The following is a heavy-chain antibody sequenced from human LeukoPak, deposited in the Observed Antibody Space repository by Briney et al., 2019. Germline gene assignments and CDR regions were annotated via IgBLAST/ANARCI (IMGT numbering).Heavy chain of an antibody. V-gene: IGHV3-30*02. CDR1: GFTFSSYG. Sequence: GGSLRLSCAASGFTFSSYGMHWVRQAPGKGLEWVAFIRYDGSNNYYADSVKGRFTISRDNSKNTLYLQMNSLRAEDTAVYYCAKGRSGSFPSYFDYWGQGTLVTVSS. J-gene: IGHJ4*02. CDR2: IRYDGSNN. D-gene: IGHD1-26*01. CDR3: AKGRSGSFPSYFDY.